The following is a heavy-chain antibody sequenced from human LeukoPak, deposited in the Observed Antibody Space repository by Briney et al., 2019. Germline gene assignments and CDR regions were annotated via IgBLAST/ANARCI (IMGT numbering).Heavy chain of an antibody. J-gene: IGHJ4*02. V-gene: IGHV4-4*09. CDR1: AASISNYY. D-gene: IGHD3-22*01. Sequence: PSETLSLICAVSAASISNYYWSWIRQAPGKGLEWIGYISTSGSTNYNPSLKSRVSISLDTSKNRFSLNLNFVTAADTAVYYCASPRSGYRYTFDYWGQGALVTVSS. CDR2: ISTSGST. CDR3: ASPRSGYRYTFDY.